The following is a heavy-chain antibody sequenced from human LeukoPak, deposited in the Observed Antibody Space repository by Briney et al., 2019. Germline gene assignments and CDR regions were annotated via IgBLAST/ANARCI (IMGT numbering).Heavy chain of an antibody. Sequence: SETLSLTCSVSDDSITMYYWTWIRQPPGKGLEWIGEINHSGSTNYNPSLKSRVTISVDTSKNQFSLKLSSVTAADTAVYYCARGPAGYYYYYMDVWGKGTTVTVSS. CDR2: INHSGST. CDR3: ARGPAGYYYYYMDV. CDR1: DDSITMYY. V-gene: IGHV4-34*01. D-gene: IGHD6-13*01. J-gene: IGHJ6*03.